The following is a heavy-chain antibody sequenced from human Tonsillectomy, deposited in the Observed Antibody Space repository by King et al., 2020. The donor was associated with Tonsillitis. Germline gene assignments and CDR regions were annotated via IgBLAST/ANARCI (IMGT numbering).Heavy chain of an antibody. CDR2: IHHSGST. CDR3: ERSGGDYYGSGSHYNFFDY. J-gene: IGHJ4*02. CDR1: GGSISSSNW. V-gene: IGHV4-4*02. Sequence: VQLQESGPGLVKPSGTLSLTCAVSGGSISSSNWWNWVRQPPGKGLEWIGEIHHSGSTNYNPSLKSRVTISVDKSKNQFSLKLSSVTAADTDVYYCERSGGDYYGSGSHYNFFDYWGQGTLVTVSS. D-gene: IGHD3-10*01.